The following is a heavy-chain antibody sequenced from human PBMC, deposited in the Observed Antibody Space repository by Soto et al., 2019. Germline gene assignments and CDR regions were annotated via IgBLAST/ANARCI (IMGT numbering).Heavy chain of an antibody. D-gene: IGHD3-22*01. J-gene: IGHJ4*02. CDR1: GYTFTSYG. CDR3: ARDDAYYYDSSGSLDY. Sequence: ASVKVSCKASGYTFTSYGISWVRQAPGQGPEWMGWISAYNGNTNYAQKLQGRVTMTTDTSTSTAYMELRSLRSDDTAVYYCARDDAYYYDSSGSLDYWGQGTLVPVSS. CDR2: ISAYNGNT. V-gene: IGHV1-18*01.